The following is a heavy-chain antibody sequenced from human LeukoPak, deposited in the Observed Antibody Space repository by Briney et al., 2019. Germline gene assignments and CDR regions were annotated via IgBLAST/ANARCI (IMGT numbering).Heavy chain of an antibody. CDR1: GFTFSSYG. CDR2: ISGSGGST. D-gene: IGHD3-22*01. V-gene: IGHV3-23*01. CDR3: AKDDYYDTSGYRD. J-gene: IGHJ4*02. Sequence: GGSLRLSCAASGFTFSSYGMSWVRQAPGKGLEWVSAISGSGGSTYYADSVKGRFTISRDNSKNTLYLQMNSLRAEDTAVYYCAKDDYYDTSGYRDWGQGTLVTVPS.